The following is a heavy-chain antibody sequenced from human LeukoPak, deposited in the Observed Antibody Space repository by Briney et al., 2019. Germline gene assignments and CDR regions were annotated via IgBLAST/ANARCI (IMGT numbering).Heavy chain of an antibody. CDR2: IGSSTGTI. J-gene: IGHJ4*02. Sequence: GGSLRLSCAASGFMFNTYSMNWVRQAPGKGLEWISYIGSSTGTIYYADSVKGRFTISRDSAKNSLYLQVNSLRVEDTAVYYCASGPKTSFDYWGQGTLVTVS. CDR1: GFMFNTYS. CDR3: ASGPKTSFDY. V-gene: IGHV3-48*01.